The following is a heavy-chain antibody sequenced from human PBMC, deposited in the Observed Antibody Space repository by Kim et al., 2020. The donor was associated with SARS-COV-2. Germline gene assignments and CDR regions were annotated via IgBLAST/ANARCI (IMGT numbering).Heavy chain of an antibody. Sequence: ASVKGRFPLSQDASTNSVYLQMNHLTAEDTAVYYCTRDNGVSRIGYFDSWGKGTLVTVSS. D-gene: IGHD1-26*01. J-gene: IGHJ4*02. CDR3: TRDNGVSRIGYFDS. V-gene: IGHV3-72*01.